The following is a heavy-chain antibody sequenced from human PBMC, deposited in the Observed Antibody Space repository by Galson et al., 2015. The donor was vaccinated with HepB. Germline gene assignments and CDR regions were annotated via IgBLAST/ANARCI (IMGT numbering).Heavy chain of an antibody. D-gene: IGHD2-2*03. CDR3: AGGSGYLIDD. V-gene: IGHV3-7*03. Sequence: SLRLSCAASGFTFSISWMNWVRQAPGKGLGCVAIIKQDGSAIHYMDSVRGRFTISRDNAKNSLYLQMNSLRAEDTAVYYCAGGSGYLIDDWGQGTVVTVSS. J-gene: IGHJ4*02. CDR1: GFTFSISW. CDR2: IKQDGSAI.